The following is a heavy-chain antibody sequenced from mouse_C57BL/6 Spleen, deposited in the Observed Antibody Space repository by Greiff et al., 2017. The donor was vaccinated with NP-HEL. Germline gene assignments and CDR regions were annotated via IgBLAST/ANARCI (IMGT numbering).Heavy chain of an antibody. Sequence: ESGPGLVKPSQSLSLTCSVTGYSITSGYYWNWIRQFPGNKLEWMGYISYDGSNNYNPSLKNRISITRDTSKNQFFLKLNSVTTEDTATYYCASSYDGYYEDYAMDYWGQGTSVTVSS. CDR1: GYSITSGYY. V-gene: IGHV3-6*01. D-gene: IGHD2-3*01. CDR2: ISYDGSN. CDR3: ASSYDGYYEDYAMDY. J-gene: IGHJ4*01.